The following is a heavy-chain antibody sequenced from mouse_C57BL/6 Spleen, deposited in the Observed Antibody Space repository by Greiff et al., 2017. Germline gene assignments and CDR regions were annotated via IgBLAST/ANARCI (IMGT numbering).Heavy chain of an antibody. V-gene: IGHV8-8*01. CDR3: ARIPYYYGSSDFDY. D-gene: IGHD1-1*01. CDR1: GFSLSTFGMG. CDR2: IWLDDDK. Sequence: QVTLKVSGPGILQPSQTLSLTCSFSGFSLSTFGMGVGWIRQPSGKGLEWLAHIWLDDDKYYNPALKRRLTISKDTSKNQVFLKIANVDTADTATYYCARIPYYYGSSDFDYWGQGTTLTVSS. J-gene: IGHJ2*01.